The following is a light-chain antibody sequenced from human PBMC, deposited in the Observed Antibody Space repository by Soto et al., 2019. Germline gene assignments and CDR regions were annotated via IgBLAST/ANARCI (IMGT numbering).Light chain of an antibody. V-gene: IGLV1-51*01. CDR1: SSSIGSNY. CDR2: ENN. J-gene: IGLJ1*01. Sequence: QAVLTQPPSVSAAPGQMVTISCSGSSSSIGSNYASWYQQLPGTAPKLLIYENNKRPSGIPDRFSGSKSGTSATLGIAGLQTGDEADYYCGTWDSSLSVYVFGTGTKLTVL. CDR3: GTWDSSLSVYV.